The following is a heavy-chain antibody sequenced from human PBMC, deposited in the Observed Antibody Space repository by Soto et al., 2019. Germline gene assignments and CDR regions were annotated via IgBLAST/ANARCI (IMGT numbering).Heavy chain of an antibody. CDR3: SRDVVVGAKALNY. J-gene: IGHJ4*02. Sequence: GGSLRLSCAASGFTFSNYWMTWVRQSPGKGLEWVANIKEDGCEKHYADSVKGRFTISRDNAKNSLYLQMNSLRVEDTAVYFCSRDVVVGAKALNYWGQGALVTVSS. CDR2: IKEDGCEK. D-gene: IGHD1-26*01. V-gene: IGHV3-7*01. CDR1: GFTFSNYW.